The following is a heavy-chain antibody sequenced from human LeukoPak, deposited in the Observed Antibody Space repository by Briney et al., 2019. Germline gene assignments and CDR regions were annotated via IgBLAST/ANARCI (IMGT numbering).Heavy chain of an antibody. CDR3: ARILYRFYMDI. V-gene: IGHV3-66*01. D-gene: IGHD2-2*02. CDR2: IHSGGSS. CDR1: EFSVSRNN. Sequence: PGGSLRLSCVASEFSVSRNNTNWVRQAPGKGPEWVSIIHSGGSSSYADSVKERFTISRDNSKNTLYLQMNSLRAEDTAVYFCARILYRFYMDIWGKGTTVIVSS. J-gene: IGHJ6*03.